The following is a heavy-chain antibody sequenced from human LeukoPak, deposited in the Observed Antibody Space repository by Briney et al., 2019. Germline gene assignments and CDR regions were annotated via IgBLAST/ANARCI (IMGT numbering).Heavy chain of an antibody. D-gene: IGHD1-26*01. CDR3: ARGGTWLFDY. J-gene: IGHJ4*02. Sequence: GGSLRLSCAASGFTFSSYWMHWVRQAPGKGLVWVSRINTDGTNTRYADSVKGRFTISRDNAKNTLYLQLNSLRAEDTAVYYCARGGTWLFDYWGQGTLVTVSS. CDR2: INTDGTNT. CDR1: GFTFSSYW. V-gene: IGHV3-74*01.